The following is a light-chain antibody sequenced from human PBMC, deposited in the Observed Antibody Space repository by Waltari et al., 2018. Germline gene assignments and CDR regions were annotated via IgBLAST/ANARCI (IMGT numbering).Light chain of an antibody. Sequence: SYVLTLSPSVSVAPGQTARITCEGTNIEMHNVHWYHQKQGQAPVLVVYDATDRPSGIPERFSGSNSGDTATLTISRVEAGDEADYYCHVWDASRDHVVFGGGTKLTVL. CDR1: NIEMHN. CDR3: HVWDASRDHVV. V-gene: IGLV3-21*02. J-gene: IGLJ2*01. CDR2: DAT.